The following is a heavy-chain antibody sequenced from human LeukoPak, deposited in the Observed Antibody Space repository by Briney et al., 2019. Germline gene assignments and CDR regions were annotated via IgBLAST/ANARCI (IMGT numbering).Heavy chain of an antibody. D-gene: IGHD3-10*01. J-gene: IGHJ6*03. CDR3: ARRGGIIRGVASYYYMDV. CDR1: GGSISSGSYY. V-gene: IGHV4-61*02. CDR2: IDTSGST. Sequence: PSETLSLTCTVSGGSISSGSYYWSWIRQPAGKGLEWIGRIDTSGSTNYNPSLKSRVTISVDTSKNQFSLKLSSVTAADTAVYYCARRGGIIRGVASYYYMDVWGKGTTVTISS.